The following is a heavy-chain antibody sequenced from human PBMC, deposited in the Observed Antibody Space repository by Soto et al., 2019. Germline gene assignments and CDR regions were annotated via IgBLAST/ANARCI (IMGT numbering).Heavy chain of an antibody. CDR2: ISGSGGST. V-gene: IGHV3-23*01. CDR3: AKDRTAMVSSFDY. D-gene: IGHD5-18*01. Sequence: PGGSLRLSCAASGFTISSYAMSWVRQAPGKGLEWVSAISGSGGSTYYADSVEGRFTISRDNSKNTLYLQMNSLRAEDTAVYYCAKDRTAMVSSFDYWGQGTLVTVSS. CDR1: GFTISSYA. J-gene: IGHJ4*02.